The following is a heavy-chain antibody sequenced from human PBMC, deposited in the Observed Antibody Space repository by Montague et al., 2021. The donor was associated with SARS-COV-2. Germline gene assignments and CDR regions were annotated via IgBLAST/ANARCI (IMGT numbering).Heavy chain of an antibody. CDR1: GTSITSYS. V-gene: IGHV4-59*01. CDR3: ARGCLSYFGAGSHCYGMDV. J-gene: IGHJ6*02. Sequence: SETLSLTCSVSGTSITSYSWNWIRQPPGKGLEWIGYISDSGSTNYSPSLKSRVTMSVDTSNNQMSLKLTSVTAADTAVYYCARGCLSYFGAGSHCYGMDVWGQGTTVTVSS. D-gene: IGHD3-10*01. CDR2: ISDSGST.